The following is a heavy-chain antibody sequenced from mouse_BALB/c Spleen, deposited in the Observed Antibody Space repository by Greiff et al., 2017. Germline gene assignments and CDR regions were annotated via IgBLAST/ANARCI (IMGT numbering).Heavy chain of an antibody. Sequence: EVKLMESGGDLVKPGGSLKLSCAASGFTFSSYGMSWVRQTPDKRLEWVATISSGGSYTYYPDSVKGRFTISRDNAKNTLYLQMSSLKSEDTAMYYCATLTDGYFDVWGAGTTVTVSS. CDR3: ATLTDGYFDV. V-gene: IGHV5-6*01. D-gene: IGHD1-1*01. CDR2: ISSGGSYT. J-gene: IGHJ1*01. CDR1: GFTFSSYG.